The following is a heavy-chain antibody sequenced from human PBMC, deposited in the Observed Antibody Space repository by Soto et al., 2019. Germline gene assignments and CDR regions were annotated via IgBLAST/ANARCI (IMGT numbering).Heavy chain of an antibody. CDR2: INAGNGNT. J-gene: IGHJ4*02. CDR1: GYTFNIYA. CDR3: ARDPGYSYGYN. V-gene: IGHV1-3*01. Sequence: GASVKVSCKASGYTFNIYAMNWVRQAPGQRLEWMGWINAGNGNTKYSQKFQGRVTITRDTSASTAYMELSSLRSEDTAVYYCARDPGYSYGYNWGQGTLVTVSS. D-gene: IGHD5-18*01.